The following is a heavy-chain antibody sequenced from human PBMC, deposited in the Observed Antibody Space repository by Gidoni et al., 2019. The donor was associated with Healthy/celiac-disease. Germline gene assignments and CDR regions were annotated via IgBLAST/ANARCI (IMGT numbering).Heavy chain of an antibody. V-gene: IGHV3-53*01. CDR2: IYSGGST. D-gene: IGHD6-19*01. J-gene: IGHJ4*02. CDR1: GFPVSSNY. Sequence: EVQLVASGGGLLQPGGSLRLSCSASGFPVSSNYMSWVRQAPGKGLAWGSVIYSGGSTYYADSVKGRFTISRDNAKNTLYLQMNSLRAEDTAVYYCARLQSGYSSGWYFDYWGQGTLVTVSS. CDR3: ARLQSGYSSGWYFDY.